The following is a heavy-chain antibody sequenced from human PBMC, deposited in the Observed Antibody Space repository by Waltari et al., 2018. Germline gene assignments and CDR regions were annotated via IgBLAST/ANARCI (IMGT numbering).Heavy chain of an antibody. V-gene: IGHV4-4*02. CDR1: GDSASNPYL. J-gene: IGHJ4*02. Sequence: QLQLQESGPGLVQPSGTLSLTCTLSGDSASNPYLWNWVRQPPGKRLEWIGQVHGSGRTNYNPSFASRVTVSLDTYNNQFSLKVTSATAADTAVYYCARDRGRGLYLDSWGPGTLVTVSP. D-gene: IGHD2-15*01. CDR2: VHGSGRT. CDR3: ARDRGRGLYLDS.